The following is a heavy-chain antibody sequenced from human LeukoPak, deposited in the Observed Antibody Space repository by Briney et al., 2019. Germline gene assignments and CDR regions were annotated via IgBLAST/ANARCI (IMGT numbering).Heavy chain of an antibody. D-gene: IGHD6-13*01. V-gene: IGHV3-23*01. CDR2: IIGSGGTT. CDR3: AKEVAAVGIGAFDI. CDR1: GFTFSSYA. J-gene: IGHJ3*02. Sequence: GGSLRLSCAASGFTFSSYAMSWVRQAPGKGLEWVSAIIGSGGTTFYADSVKGRFTLSGDNSKNTLYLQMNSLRADDTAVYYCAKEVAAVGIGAFDIWGQGTMVTVSS.